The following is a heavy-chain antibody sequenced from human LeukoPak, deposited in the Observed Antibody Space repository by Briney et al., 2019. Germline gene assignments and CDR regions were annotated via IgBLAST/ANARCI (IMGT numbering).Heavy chain of an antibody. J-gene: IGHJ5*02. Sequence: GGSLRLSCAASGFTFSSYGMRWVRQAPGKGLEWVSSISSSSSYIYYADSVKGRFTISRDNAKNSLYLQMNSLRSEDTAVYYCATVPGIAVAGLGSWGQGTLVTVSS. CDR3: ATVPGIAVAGLGS. D-gene: IGHD6-19*01. CDR2: ISSSSSYI. CDR1: GFTFSSYG. V-gene: IGHV3-21*01.